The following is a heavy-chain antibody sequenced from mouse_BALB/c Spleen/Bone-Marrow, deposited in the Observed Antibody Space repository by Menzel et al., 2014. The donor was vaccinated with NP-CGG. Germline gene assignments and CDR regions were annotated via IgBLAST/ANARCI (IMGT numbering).Heavy chain of an antibody. D-gene: IGHD2-4*01. V-gene: IGHV5-6*02. CDR2: INSGGRYA. J-gene: IGHJ2*01. CDR3: ARRSDYDYFDY. Sequence: EVKVVESGRDLVKPGGSPKLSCAASGFTFSNYGMSWVRQTPDKRLEWVATINSGGRYAFYPDSVKGRFTISRDNAKNTLYLQMSSLKSEDTAMYYCARRSDYDYFDYWGQGTTLTVSS. CDR1: GFTFSNYG.